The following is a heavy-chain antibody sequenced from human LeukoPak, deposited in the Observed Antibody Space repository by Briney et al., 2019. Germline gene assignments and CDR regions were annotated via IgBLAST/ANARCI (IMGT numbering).Heavy chain of an antibody. CDR3: ARGSSIYGSSSPMYYFDY. CDR1: GGSFSAYY. CDR2: INHSGST. D-gene: IGHD6-6*01. J-gene: IGHJ4*02. V-gene: IGHV4-34*01. Sequence: SETLSLTCAVYGGSFSAYYWSWIRQPPGKGLEWIGEINHSGSTNCNPSLKSRVTISVDTSKNQFSLKLNSVTAADTAVYYCARGSSIYGSSSPMYYFDYWGQGILVTVSS.